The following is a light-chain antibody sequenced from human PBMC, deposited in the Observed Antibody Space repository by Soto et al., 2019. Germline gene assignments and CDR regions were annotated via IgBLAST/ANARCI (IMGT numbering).Light chain of an antibody. CDR2: GAS. V-gene: IGKV3-11*01. CDR3: QQVNTCPRT. CDR1: QAVSNK. Sequence: EFVLTEAPGTLSKLPDEIATLSYIASQAVSNKLAWYQQRPGQAPRLLIFGASTRHTGIPARFSGGGSGTDFTLTITSLQPEDFAIYYCQQVNTCPRTFGQGTKVDIK. J-gene: IGKJ1*01.